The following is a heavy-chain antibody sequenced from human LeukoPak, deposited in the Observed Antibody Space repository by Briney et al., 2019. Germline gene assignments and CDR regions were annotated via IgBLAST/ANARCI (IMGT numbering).Heavy chain of an antibody. CDR1: GFTFSRYW. D-gene: IGHD3-22*01. J-gene: IGHJ4*02. CDR2: IKQGGGEI. V-gene: IGHV3-7*03. Sequence: GGSLRLSCVASGFTFSRYWMSWVRQVPRKGLEWVANIKQGGGEIYYVDSVKGRFTISRDNAKNSLYLQMNSLRAEDTAVYYCARDKGDYDTSGSLFVFGGQGTLVTVSS. CDR3: ARDKGDYDTSGSLFVF.